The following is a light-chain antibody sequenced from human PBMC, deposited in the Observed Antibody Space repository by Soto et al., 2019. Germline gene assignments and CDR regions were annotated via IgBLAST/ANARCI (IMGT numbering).Light chain of an antibody. V-gene: IGKV3-11*01. Sequence: EIVLTQSPATLSSFLGDRVTLSCRASQYINTRLAWYQHRPGQAPRLLIYQTSIRAAGIPARFSASGTGTDFTLTISGVQPEDFAVYYCHQRQSWPRTFGQGTKVDIK. CDR3: HQRQSWPRT. CDR1: QYINTR. CDR2: QTS. J-gene: IGKJ1*01.